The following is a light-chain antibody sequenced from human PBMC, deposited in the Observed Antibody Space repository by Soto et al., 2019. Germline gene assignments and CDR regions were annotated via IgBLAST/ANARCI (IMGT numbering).Light chain of an antibody. J-gene: IGKJ1*01. CDR1: QSVSTY. V-gene: IGKV3-11*01. CDR2: DAS. CDR3: QQRRNWPLT. Sequence: EILLTQSPATLSLSRRERTTLXXRASQSVSTYLAWYQQKPGQAPRXAIYDASNRATGIPGRFSGSGAGTDFPPTLRSLGPEDFAVYYWQQRRNWPLTFGQGTKVDIK.